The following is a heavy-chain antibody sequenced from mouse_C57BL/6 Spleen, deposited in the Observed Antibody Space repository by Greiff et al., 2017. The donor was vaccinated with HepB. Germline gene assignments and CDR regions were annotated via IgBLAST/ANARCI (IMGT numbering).Heavy chain of an antibody. CDR1: GFSFNTYA. CDR2: IRSKSNNYAT. D-gene: IGHD1-1*02. CDR3: VRWCNYWYFDV. J-gene: IGHJ1*03. V-gene: IGHV10-1*01. Sequence: EVQLVESGGGLVQPKGSLKLSCAASGFSFNTYAMNWVRQAPGKGLEWVARIRSKSNNYATYYADSVKDRFTISRDDSERMLYLQMNNLKTEDSAMYYCVRWCNYWYFDVWGTGTTFTVSS.